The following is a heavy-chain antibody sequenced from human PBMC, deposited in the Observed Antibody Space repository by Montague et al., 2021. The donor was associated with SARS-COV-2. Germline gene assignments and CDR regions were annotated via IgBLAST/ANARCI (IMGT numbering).Heavy chain of an antibody. D-gene: IGHD3-22*01. CDR3: ARLYYYDSSGYYPEFDX. CDR2: IYYSGST. V-gene: IGHV4-39*01. Sequence: SETLSLTCTVSGGSISSSSYYWGWIRQPPGKGLEWIGSIYYSGSTYYNPSLKSQDTISVDTSKNQFSLKLSSVTAADTAVYYCARLYYYDSSGYYPEFDXWGQGTLVTVSS. CDR1: GGSISSSSYY. J-gene: IGHJ4*02.